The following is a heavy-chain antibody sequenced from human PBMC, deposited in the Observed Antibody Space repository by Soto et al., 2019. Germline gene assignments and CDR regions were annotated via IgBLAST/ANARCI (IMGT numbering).Heavy chain of an antibody. CDR2: ISYDGSNK. V-gene: IGHV3-30*03. CDR3: ATRSPMNYYYYGMDV. CDR1: GFTFSSYG. Sequence: QVQLVESGGGVVQPGRSLRLSCAASGFTFSSYGMHWVRQAPGKGLEWVAVISYDGSNKYYADSVKGRFTISSDNSKNTRYLQRNSLRAEDTAVYYCATRSPMNYYYYGMDVWGQGTTVTVSS. J-gene: IGHJ6*02.